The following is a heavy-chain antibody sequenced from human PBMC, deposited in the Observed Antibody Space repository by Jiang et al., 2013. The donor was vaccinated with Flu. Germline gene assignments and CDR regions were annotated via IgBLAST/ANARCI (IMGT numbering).Heavy chain of an antibody. J-gene: IGHJ5*02. CDR1: GGSISSSSYY. CDR3: ARHLRWEQKLGWFDP. Sequence: GSGLVKPSETLSLTCTVSGGSISSSSYYWGWIRQPPGKGLEWIGSIYYSGSTYYNPSLKSRVTISVDTSKNQFSLKLSSVTAADTAVYYCARHLRWEQKLGWFDPWGQGTLVTVSS. V-gene: IGHV4-39*01. D-gene: IGHD1-26*01. CDR2: IYYSGST.